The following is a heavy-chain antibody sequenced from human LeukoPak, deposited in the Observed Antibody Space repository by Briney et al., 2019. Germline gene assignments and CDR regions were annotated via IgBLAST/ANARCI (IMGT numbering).Heavy chain of an antibody. CDR3: ARHAHSIAAAGTLDY. D-gene: IGHD6-13*01. CDR2: IYYSGST. V-gene: IGHV4-39*01. CDR1: GGSISSSSYY. J-gene: IGHJ4*02. Sequence: SETLSLTCTVSGGSISSSSYYWGWIRQPPGKGLEWIGSIYYSGSTYYNPSLKSRVTISVDTSKNQFSLKLSSVTAADTAVYYRARHAHSIAAAGTLDYWGQGTLVTVSS.